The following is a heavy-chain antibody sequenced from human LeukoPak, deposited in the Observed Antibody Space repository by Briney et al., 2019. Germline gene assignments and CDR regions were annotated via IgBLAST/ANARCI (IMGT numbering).Heavy chain of an antibody. CDR3: ARAPSEIGGYYPEYFRH. CDR2: IGISGSAI. V-gene: IGHV3-11*04. J-gene: IGHJ1*01. Sequence: GGSLRLSCAASGFTFSDDYMSWIRHAPGPGLEWGSYIGISGSAIYYAESVKGRFTIYRDNAMNSIYLQMTSLRAEDTGVYYCARAPSEIGGYYPEYFRHWGQGTLVTVSS. CDR1: GFTFSDDY. D-gene: IGHD3-22*01.